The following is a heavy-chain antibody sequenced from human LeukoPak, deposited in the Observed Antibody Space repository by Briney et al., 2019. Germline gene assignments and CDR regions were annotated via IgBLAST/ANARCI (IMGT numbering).Heavy chain of an antibody. V-gene: IGHV4-59*01. Sequence: SETLSLTCTVSGLSITNYYWSWLRQPPGKALEESGFIHYSGTTDYNPSLKTRLPITVDTSTNQLPLAVTSVAAADAAVFFCATGSRSSSSDAFDIWGQGGMVTVSS. J-gene: IGHJ3*02. CDR1: GLSITNYY. D-gene: IGHD6-6*01. CDR2: IHYSGTT. CDR3: ATGSRSSSSDAFDI.